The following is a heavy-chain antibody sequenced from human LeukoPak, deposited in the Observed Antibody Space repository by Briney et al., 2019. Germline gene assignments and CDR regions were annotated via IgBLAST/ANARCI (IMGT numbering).Heavy chain of an antibody. J-gene: IGHJ4*02. CDR3: ARDEETGIVVARFCYSDD. CDR1: CGTFNNSA. V-gene: IGHV1-69*13. D-gene: IGHD6-19*01. CDR2: IIPIFGTA. Sequence: SVKVSYKPSCGTFNNSAISWVGQAPGQGLEWMGGIIPIFGTANYAQKFQGRVTITADESTSTAYMELSSLRSEDTAVYYCARDEETGIVVARFCYSDDGGQPTLVTVSS.